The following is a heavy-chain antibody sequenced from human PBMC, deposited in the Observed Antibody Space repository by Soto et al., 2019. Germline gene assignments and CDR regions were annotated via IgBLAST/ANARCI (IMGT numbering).Heavy chain of an antibody. CDR2: INHSGST. Sequence: PSETLSLTCAVYGGSFSGYYWSWIRQPPGKGLEWIGEINHSGSTNYNPSLKSRVIISVDTSKNQFSLKLSSVTAADTAVYYCSRGRRTAVTIDYWGQGTLVTVSS. J-gene: IGHJ4*02. CDR3: SRGRRTAVTIDY. V-gene: IGHV4-34*01. CDR1: GGSFSGYY. D-gene: IGHD4-17*01.